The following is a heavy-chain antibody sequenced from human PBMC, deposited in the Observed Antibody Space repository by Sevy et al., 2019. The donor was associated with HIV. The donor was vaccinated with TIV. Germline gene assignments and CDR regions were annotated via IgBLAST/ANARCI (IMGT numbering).Heavy chain of an antibody. D-gene: IGHD3-22*01. V-gene: IGHV1-24*01. CDR1: GYTLTKLS. J-gene: IGHJ4*02. CDR2: FDPEDGKT. Sequence: SVKVSCKVSGYTLTKLSMHWVRQAPGKGLEWMGTFDPEDGKTIYAQKFQGRVTMTEDTFIDTAYMELSSLRSEDTAVFYCAITKDYYDNSGYPFDYWGQGTLVTVSS. CDR3: AITKDYYDNSGYPFDY.